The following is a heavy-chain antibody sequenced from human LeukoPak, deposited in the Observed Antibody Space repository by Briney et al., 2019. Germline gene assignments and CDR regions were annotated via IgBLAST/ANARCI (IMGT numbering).Heavy chain of an antibody. CDR2: INTNTGNP. J-gene: IGHJ4*02. CDR3: ARGVRVTDY. D-gene: IGHD4/OR15-4a*01. V-gene: IGHV7-4-1*02. Sequence: GASVKVSCKASGYTFTSYDINWVRQATGQGLERMGWINTNTGNPTYAQGFTGRFVFSLDTSVSTAYLQISSLKAEDTAVYYCARGVRVTDYWGQGTLVTVSS. CDR1: GYTFTSYD.